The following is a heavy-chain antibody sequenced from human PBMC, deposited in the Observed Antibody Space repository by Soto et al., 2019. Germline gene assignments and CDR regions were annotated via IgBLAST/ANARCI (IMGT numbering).Heavy chain of an antibody. CDR2: IFDSGST. J-gene: IGHJ6*02. D-gene: IGHD2-2*01. V-gene: IGHV4-31*03. Sequence: QVQLQESGPGLVKPSQTLSLTCTVSGGSINSGYYYLTWIRQHPGKGLEWIGYIFDSGSTYYNPSLKSRVTLSVDTSKNQFSLKLSSVTAADTAVYYCAKANIDIVIVPAATIHYYYGMDVWGQGTTVTVSS. CDR1: GGSINSGYYY. CDR3: AKANIDIVIVPAATIHYYYGMDV.